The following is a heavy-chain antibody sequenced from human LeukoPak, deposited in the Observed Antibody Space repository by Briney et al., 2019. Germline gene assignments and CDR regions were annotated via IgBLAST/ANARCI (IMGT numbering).Heavy chain of an antibody. V-gene: IGHV4-61*02. CDR3: ARGRVSSSTWHSTYYYYFYMDV. D-gene: IGHD4-11*01. J-gene: IGHJ6*03. CDR1: GGSISSGSYY. Sequence: SETLSLTCTVSGGSISSGSYYWNWIRQPAGKGLEWIGRIHTSGSTNYNPSLKSRVTFAVDTSKNQFSLKLSSVTAADTAVYFCARGRVSSSTWHSTYYYYFYMDVWGKGTTVTVSS. CDR2: IHTSGST.